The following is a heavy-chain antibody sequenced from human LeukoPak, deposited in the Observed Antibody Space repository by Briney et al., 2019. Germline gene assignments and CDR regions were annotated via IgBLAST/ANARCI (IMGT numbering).Heavy chain of an antibody. V-gene: IGHV1-2*02. CDR1: GYTFTDYY. CDR2: MNSKSGET. J-gene: IGHJ4*02. D-gene: IGHD6-6*01. CDR3: ARDPAQQIVGIDY. Sequence: ASVKVSCKASGYTFTDYYIHWVGQAPGLGPEWMGWMNSKSGETKYAQKFQGRVTMTRDTSISTAYMELSSLRSDDTAVYYCARDPAQQIVGIDYWGQRTLVTVSS.